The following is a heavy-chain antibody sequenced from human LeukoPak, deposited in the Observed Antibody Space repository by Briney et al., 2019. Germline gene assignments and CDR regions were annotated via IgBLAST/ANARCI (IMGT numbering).Heavy chain of an antibody. CDR1: GDSVSSNSAA. J-gene: IGHJ5*02. CDR2: TYYRSKWYN. CDR3: ARDLSQVGGSYYNWFDP. Sequence: SQTLSLTCAISGDSVSSNSAAWNWIRQSPSRGLEWLGRTYYRSKWYNDYAVSVKSRITINPDTSKNQFPLQLNSVTPEDTAVYYCARDLSQVGGSYYNWFDPWGQGTLVTVSS. V-gene: IGHV6-1*01. D-gene: IGHD1-26*01.